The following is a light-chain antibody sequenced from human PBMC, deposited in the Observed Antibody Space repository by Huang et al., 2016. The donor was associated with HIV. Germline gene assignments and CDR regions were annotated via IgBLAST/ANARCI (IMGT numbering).Light chain of an antibody. V-gene: IGKV1-39*01. CDR2: SAS. CDR1: QYIRTY. CDR3: QQSFTTPYT. J-gene: IGKJ2*01. Sequence: DIQMTQSPFSLSASVGGKITVTCRASQYIRTYLNWYQRRPGRAPNLLIYSASNLQSGVPTRFNASGAGTHFTLTITGLRPEDFATYYSQQSFTTPYTFGQGTKLDLK.